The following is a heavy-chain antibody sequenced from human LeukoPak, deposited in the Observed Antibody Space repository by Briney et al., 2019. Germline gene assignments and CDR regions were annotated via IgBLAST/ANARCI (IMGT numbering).Heavy chain of an antibody. CDR3: ASQIGTTGYYYYYMDV. J-gene: IGHJ6*03. D-gene: IGHD1-1*01. Sequence: PGGSLRLSCAASGFTFSSYAMSWVRQAPGMGLEWVSAISGSGGSTYYADSVKDRFTIPRDNSKNTLYLQMNSLRADDTAVYYCASQIGTTGYYYYYMDVWGKGTAVTVSS. CDR1: GFTFSSYA. V-gene: IGHV3-23*01. CDR2: ISGSGGST.